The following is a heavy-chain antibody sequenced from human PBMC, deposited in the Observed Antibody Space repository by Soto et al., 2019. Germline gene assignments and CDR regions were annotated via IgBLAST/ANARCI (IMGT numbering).Heavy chain of an antibody. Sequence: QVQLVQSGAEVKKPGASVKVSCKASGYTFTGYYMHWVRQAPGQGLEWMGWINPNSGGTNYAQKFQGWVTMTRDTSISTAYMELSRLRSDDTAVYYCARSHGSGGTQGGYDFDYWGQGTLVTVSS. J-gene: IGHJ4*02. D-gene: IGHD2-15*01. CDR1: GYTFTGYY. CDR3: ARSHGSGGTQGGYDFDY. CDR2: INPNSGGT. V-gene: IGHV1-2*04.